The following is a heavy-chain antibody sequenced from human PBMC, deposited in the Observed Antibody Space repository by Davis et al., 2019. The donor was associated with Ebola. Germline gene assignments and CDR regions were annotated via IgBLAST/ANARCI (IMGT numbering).Heavy chain of an antibody. CDR2: ISAPGDRT. J-gene: IGHJ6*02. D-gene: IGHD1-1*01. Sequence: PGGSLRLSCTASEITFRKKVMSWVRQAPGKGLEWVSSISAPGDRTYYADSVKGRLTISRDNSKNILYLQMSSLRAEDTALYYCLSLSGSYYDAVDVWGQGTTVTVSS. CDR1: EITFRKKV. V-gene: IGHV3-23*01. CDR3: LSLSGSYYDAVDV.